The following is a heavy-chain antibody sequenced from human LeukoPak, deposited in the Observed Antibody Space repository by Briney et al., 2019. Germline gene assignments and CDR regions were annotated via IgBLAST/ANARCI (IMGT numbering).Heavy chain of an antibody. Sequence: SETLSLTCAVYGGSFSGYYWSWIRQPPGKGLEWIGEINHSGSTNYNPSLKSRVTISVDTSKNQFSLKLSSVTVADTAVYYCASRTKLRYFDWLLPTGDYWGQGTLVTVSS. CDR2: INHSGST. J-gene: IGHJ4*02. V-gene: IGHV4-34*01. D-gene: IGHD3-9*01. CDR3: ASRTKLRYFDWLLPTGDY. CDR1: GGSFSGYY.